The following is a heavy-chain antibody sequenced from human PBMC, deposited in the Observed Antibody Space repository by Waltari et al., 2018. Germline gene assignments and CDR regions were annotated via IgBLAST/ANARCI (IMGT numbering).Heavy chain of an antibody. CDR1: GGSISSGSYY. J-gene: IGHJ3*02. CDR2: IYTSGIT. CDR3: ARDFDI. Sequence: QVQLQESGPGLVKPSQTLSLTCTVSGGSISSGSYYWSWIRQPAGKGLEWIGRIYTSGITNYNPSLKRRVTISVDTSKNQFSLKLSSVTAADTAVYYCARDFDIWGQGTMVTVSS. V-gene: IGHV4-61*02.